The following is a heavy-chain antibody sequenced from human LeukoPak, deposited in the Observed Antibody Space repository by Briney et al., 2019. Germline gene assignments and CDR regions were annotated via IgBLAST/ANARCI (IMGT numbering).Heavy chain of an antibody. D-gene: IGHD6-19*01. J-gene: IGHJ4*02. V-gene: IGHV3-21*01. Sequence: GGSLRLSCAASGFTFSSYSMNWVRQAPGKGLEWVSSISSSSSYIYYADSVKGRFTISRDNAKNSLYLQMNSLRAEDRAVYYCARANSSAWHNFDFWGQGTLVTVSS. CDR1: GFTFSSYS. CDR2: ISSSSSYI. CDR3: ARANSSAWHNFDF.